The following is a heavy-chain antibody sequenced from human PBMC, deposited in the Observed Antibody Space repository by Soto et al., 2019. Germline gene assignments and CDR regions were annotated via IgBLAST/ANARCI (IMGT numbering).Heavy chain of an antibody. J-gene: IGHJ6*02. D-gene: IGHD3-9*01. CDR2: ISYDGSNE. Sequence: GGSLRLSCAVSGFTFSSYGMHWVRQAPGKGLEWVAHISYDGSNEHYVDSVKGRFTISRDNSKNTLYLQMNSLRSDDTAVYFCASYRYFDFPYYYYCGMDVWGQGTTVTVSS. V-gene: IGHV3-30*03. CDR1: GFTFSSYG. CDR3: ASYRYFDFPYYYYCGMDV.